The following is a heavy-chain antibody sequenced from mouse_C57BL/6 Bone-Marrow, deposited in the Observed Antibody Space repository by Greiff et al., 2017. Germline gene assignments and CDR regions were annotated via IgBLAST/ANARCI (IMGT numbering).Heavy chain of an antibody. V-gene: IGHV5-12*01. CDR1: GFTFSDYY. J-gene: IGHJ4*01. Sequence: EVKLVESGGGLVQPGGSLKLSCAASGFTFSDYYMYWFRQTPEKRLGWVAYISNGGGSTYYPDTVKGRFTISRDNAKNTLYLQMSRLKSEDTAMYYCARDYYGSRHAMDYWGQGTSVTVSS. CDR3: ARDYYGSRHAMDY. CDR2: ISNGGGST. D-gene: IGHD1-1*01.